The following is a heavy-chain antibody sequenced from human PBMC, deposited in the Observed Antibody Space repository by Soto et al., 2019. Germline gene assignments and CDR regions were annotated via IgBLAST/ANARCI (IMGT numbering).Heavy chain of an antibody. J-gene: IGHJ6*02. CDR3: ARDASIQLWHGVYYGMDA. CDR1: GFTFSSYA. D-gene: IGHD5-18*01. Sequence: GGSLRLSCAASGFTFSSYAMHWVRQAPGKGLEWVAVISYDGSNKYYADSVKGRFTISRDNSKNTLYLQMNSLRAEDTAVYYCARDASIQLWHGVYYGMDAWGQGTTVTVSS. V-gene: IGHV3-30-3*01. CDR2: ISYDGSNK.